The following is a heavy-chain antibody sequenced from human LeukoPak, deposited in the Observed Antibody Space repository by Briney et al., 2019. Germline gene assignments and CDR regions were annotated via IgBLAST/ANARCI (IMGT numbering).Heavy chain of an antibody. CDR1: GFTFSSYE. CDR3: ARDLVVRGRWSWFDP. CDR2: ISSSGSTI. D-gene: IGHD3-10*01. Sequence: GGSLRLSCAASGFTFSSYEMNWVRQAPGKGLEWVSYISSSGSTIYDADSVKGRFTISRDNAKNSLYLQMNSLRAEDTAVYYCARDLVVRGRWSWFDPWGQGTLVTVSS. V-gene: IGHV3-48*03. J-gene: IGHJ5*02.